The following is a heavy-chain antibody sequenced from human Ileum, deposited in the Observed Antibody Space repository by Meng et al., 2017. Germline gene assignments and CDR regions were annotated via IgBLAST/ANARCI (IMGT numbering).Heavy chain of an antibody. D-gene: IGHD2/OR15-2a*01. CDR3: AREVIATSDSDAFDI. CDR1: GGSIRTDNYF. Sequence: SEPLSLPCTVPGGSIRTDNYFWSWIRQHPGKGLEWIGYIHYSGETYYKSSLKSRVAISVDTSKNQFSLMLTSVTAADTAVYYCAREVIATSDSDAFDIWGQGTMVTVSS. J-gene: IGHJ3*02. V-gene: IGHV4-31*03. CDR2: IHYSGET.